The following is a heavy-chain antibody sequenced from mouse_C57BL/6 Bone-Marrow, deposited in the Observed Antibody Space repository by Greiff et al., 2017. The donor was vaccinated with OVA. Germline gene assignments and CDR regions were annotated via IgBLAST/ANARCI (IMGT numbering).Heavy chain of an antibody. Sequence: QVQLQQSGPELVKPGASVKISCKASGYAFSSSWMNWVKQRPGQGLEWIGRIYPGDGDTNYNGKFKGKATLTADKSSSTAYMQLSSLTSEDSAVYLCACLRLFAYWGQGTLVTVSA. CDR2: IYPGDGDT. V-gene: IGHV1-82*01. J-gene: IGHJ3*01. CDR1: GYAFSSSW. CDR3: ACLRLFAY. D-gene: IGHD1-1*01.